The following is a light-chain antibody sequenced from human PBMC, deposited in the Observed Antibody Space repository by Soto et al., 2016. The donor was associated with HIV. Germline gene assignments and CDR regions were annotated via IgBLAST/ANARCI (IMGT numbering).Light chain of an antibody. Sequence: DIQMTQSPSTLSASVGDRVTITCRASQDIRNCLAWYQHKPGKAPKLLISKASTLQTGVPFRFSGSGSGTEFTLTISSLQPDDFATYYCQQYNTYSYTFGLGTKLXIK. CDR2: KAS. J-gene: IGKJ2*01. V-gene: IGKV1-5*03. CDR3: QQYNTYSYT. CDR1: QDIRNC.